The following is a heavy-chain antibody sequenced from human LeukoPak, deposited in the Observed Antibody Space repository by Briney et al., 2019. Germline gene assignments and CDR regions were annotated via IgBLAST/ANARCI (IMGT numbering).Heavy chain of an antibody. V-gene: IGHV1-24*01. J-gene: IGHJ6*02. CDR3: ATLTYAADYGMDV. CDR2: FDPEDGET. CDR1: GYTLTELS. D-gene: IGHD1-14*01. Sequence: ASVKVSCTVSGYTLTELSMHWVRQAPGKGLERMGGFDPEDGETIYAQKFQGRVTMTEDTSTDTAYMELSSLRSEDTAVYYCATLTYAADYGMDVWGQRTTGTVSS.